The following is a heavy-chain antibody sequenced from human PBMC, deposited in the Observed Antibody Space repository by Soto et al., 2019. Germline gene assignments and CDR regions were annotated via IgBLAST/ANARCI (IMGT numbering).Heavy chain of an antibody. CDR2: IIPIFGTA. J-gene: IGHJ5*02. D-gene: IGHD2-8*01. CDR1: GGTFSSYA. Sequence: QVQLVQSGAEVKKPGSSVKVSCKASGGTFSSYAISWVRQAPGQGLEWMGGIIPIFGTANYAQKFQGRVTITADQSTSTAYMELSSLRSEDTAMYYCARAREGYCTNSVCFFNWFDPWGQGTLVTVSS. CDR3: ARAREGYCTNSVCFFNWFDP. V-gene: IGHV1-69*01.